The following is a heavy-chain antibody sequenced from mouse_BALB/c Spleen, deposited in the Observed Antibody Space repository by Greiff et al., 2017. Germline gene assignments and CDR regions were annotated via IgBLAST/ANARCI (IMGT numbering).Heavy chain of an antibody. CDR3: TRDYGSSPVAY. J-gene: IGHJ3*01. CDR1: GFTFSNYW. D-gene: IGHD1-1*01. Sequence: DVKLQESGGGLVQPGGSMKLSCVASGFTFSNYWMNWVRQSPEKGLEWVAEIRLKSNNYATHYAESVKGRFTISRDDSKSSVYLQMNNLRAEDTGIYYCTRDYGSSPVAYWGQGTLVTVSA. CDR2: IRLKSNNYAT. V-gene: IGHV6-6*02.